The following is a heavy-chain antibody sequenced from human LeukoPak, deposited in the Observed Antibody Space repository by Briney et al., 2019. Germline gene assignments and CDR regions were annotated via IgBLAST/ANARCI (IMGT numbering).Heavy chain of an antibody. J-gene: IGHJ4*02. CDR3: AKDQGRYYYDSSGYPDY. CDR1: GFTLSSYA. CDR2: ISGSGGST. Sequence: GGSLRLSCAASGFTLSSYAMSWVRQAPGKGLEWVSAISGSGGSTYYADSVKGRFTISRDNSKNTLYLQMNSLRAEDTAVYYCAKDQGRYYYDSSGYPDYWGQGTLVTVSS. V-gene: IGHV3-23*01. D-gene: IGHD3-22*01.